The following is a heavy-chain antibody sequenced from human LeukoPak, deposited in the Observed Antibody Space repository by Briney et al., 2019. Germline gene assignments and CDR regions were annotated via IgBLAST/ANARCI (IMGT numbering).Heavy chain of an antibody. D-gene: IGHD2-8*01. Sequence: SETLSLTCAVYGGSLSGYYWSWIRQPPRKGLEWIGENNHSGSTNYNPSLKSRGTISVDTSKNQFSLKLSSVTAADTAVYYCARAREGYGMLVVYATYFDYWGQGTLVTVSS. CDR2: NNHSGST. V-gene: IGHV4-34*01. J-gene: IGHJ4*02. CDR3: ARAREGYGMLVVYATYFDY. CDR1: GGSLSGYY.